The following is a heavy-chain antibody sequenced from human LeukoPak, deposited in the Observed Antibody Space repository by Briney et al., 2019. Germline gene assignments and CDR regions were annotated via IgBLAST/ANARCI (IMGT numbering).Heavy chain of an antibody. V-gene: IGHV3-73*01. Sequence: GSLRLSCAASGLTFSGSAVHWVRQASGKGLEWVGRVRSKANNYATAYPASLKGRFTISRDDSKNTAYLQMNSLKTEDTAVYYCTQIIAASGGFDYWGQGTLVTVSS. J-gene: IGHJ4*02. CDR2: VRSKANNYAT. CDR3: TQIIAASGGFDY. D-gene: IGHD6-13*01. CDR1: GLTFSGSA.